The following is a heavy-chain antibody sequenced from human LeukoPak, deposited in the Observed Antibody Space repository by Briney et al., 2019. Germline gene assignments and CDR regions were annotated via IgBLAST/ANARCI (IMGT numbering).Heavy chain of an antibody. CDR2: IYTSGST. D-gene: IGHD3-22*01. CDR3: ARGSSGYYPYYFDY. V-gene: IGHV4-61*02. J-gene: IGHJ4*02. Sequence: SETLSLTCTVSGGSISSGSYYWSWIRRPAGKGLEWIGRIYTSGSTNYNPSLKSRVTISVDTSKNQFSLKLSSVTAADTAVYYCARGSSGYYPYYFDYWGQGTLVTVSS. CDR1: GGSISSGSYY.